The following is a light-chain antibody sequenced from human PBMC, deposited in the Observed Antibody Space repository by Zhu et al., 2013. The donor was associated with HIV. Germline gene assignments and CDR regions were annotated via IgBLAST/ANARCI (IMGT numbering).Light chain of an antibody. CDR2: GAS. J-gene: IGKJ4*01. CDR1: QSVSSSY. V-gene: IGKV3-20*01. Sequence: EIVLTQSPGTLSLSPGERATLSCRASQSVSSSYLAWYQQKPGQAPRLLIYGASSRATDIPDRFSGSGSGTDFTLTISGLESEDFALYYCQQYGSSPLTFGGGTKVEIK. CDR3: QQYGSSPLT.